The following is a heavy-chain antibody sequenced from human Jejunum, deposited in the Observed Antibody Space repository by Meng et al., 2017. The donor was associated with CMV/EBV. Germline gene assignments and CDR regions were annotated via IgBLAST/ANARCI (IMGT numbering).Heavy chain of an antibody. J-gene: IGHJ5*02. D-gene: IGHD1-26*01. CDR3: ARGQRSYSGSYPEWFDP. CDR1: GGFIGSGDYY. CDR2: IHDTGST. Sequence: QVQLQESVPGLVKPSQHLSPPRSVSGGFIGSGDYYWSWIRQPPGKGLEWIGYIHDTGSTYYNPSLKSRVDISLGTSRNHFSLTLSSVTAEDTAVYFCARGQRSYSGSYPEWFDPWGQGTLVTASS. V-gene: IGHV4-30-4*08.